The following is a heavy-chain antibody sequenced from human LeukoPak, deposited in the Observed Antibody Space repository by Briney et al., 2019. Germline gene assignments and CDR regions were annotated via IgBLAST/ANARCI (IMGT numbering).Heavy chain of an antibody. CDR1: GFTFSSYG. J-gene: IGHJ4*02. CDR3: AKSVEMITITPFDY. V-gene: IGHV3-30*18. D-gene: IGHD5-24*01. Sequence: GGSLRLSCAASGFTFSSYGMHWVRQAPGKGLEWVAVISYDGRNKNFADSVKGRFTISRDNSKSTLFLQMNSLRAEDTAVYYCAKSVEMITITPFDYWGQGTLVTVSS. CDR2: ISYDGRNK.